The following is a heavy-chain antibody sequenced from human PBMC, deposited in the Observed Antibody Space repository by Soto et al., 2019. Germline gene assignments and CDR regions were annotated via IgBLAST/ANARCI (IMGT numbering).Heavy chain of an antibody. CDR2: IYHSGST. D-gene: IGHD3-22*01. J-gene: IGHJ3*02. CDR1: GGSISSGGYS. CDR3: ARAIGDDSSGYYYHVGAFDI. V-gene: IGHV4-30-2*01. Sequence: PSETLSLTCAVSGGSISSGGYSWSWIRQPPGKGLEWIGYIYHSGSTYYNPSLKSRVTISVDRSKNQFSLKLSSVTAADTAVYYCARAIGDDSSGYYYHVGAFDIWGQGTMVTV.